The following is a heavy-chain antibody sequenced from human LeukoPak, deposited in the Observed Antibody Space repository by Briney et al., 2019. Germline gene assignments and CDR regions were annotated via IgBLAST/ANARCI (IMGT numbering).Heavy chain of an antibody. J-gene: IGHJ4*02. CDR2: ISWDGGST. CDR1: GFSFDDYT. D-gene: IGHD1-26*01. V-gene: IGHV3-43*01. Sequence: GGSLRLSCAASGFSFDDYTMHWVRQAPGKGLEWVSLISWDGGSTYYADSVKGRFTISRDNSKNSLYLQMNSLRTEDTALYYCAKDILGATTGGYFDYWGQGTLVTVSS. CDR3: AKDILGATTGGYFDY.